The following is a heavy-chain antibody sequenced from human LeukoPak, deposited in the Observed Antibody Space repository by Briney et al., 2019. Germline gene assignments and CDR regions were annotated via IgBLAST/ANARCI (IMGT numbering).Heavy chain of an antibody. CDR1: GFTVSSNY. Sequence: GGSLRLSCAASGFTVSSNYMSWVRQAPGKGLEWVSVIYSGGSTYYADSVKGGFTISRDNSKNTLYLQMNSLRAEDTAVYYCARWLSHKIDSNGYLDYWGQGTLVTVSS. J-gene: IGHJ4*02. CDR2: IYSGGST. D-gene: IGHD3-16*02. V-gene: IGHV3-66*01. CDR3: ARWLSHKIDSNGYLDY.